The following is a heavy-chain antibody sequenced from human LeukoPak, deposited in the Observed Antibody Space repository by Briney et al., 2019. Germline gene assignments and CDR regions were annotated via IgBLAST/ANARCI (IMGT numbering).Heavy chain of an antibody. CDR3: ARALNYGSGSYHNGRYHYYYMDV. V-gene: IGHV1-69*13. Sequence: SVKVSCKASGGTFSSYAISWVRQAPGQGLEWMGGIIPIFGTANYAQKFQGRVTITADESTSTAYMELSSLRSEDTAVYYCARALNYGSGSYHNGRYHYYYMDVWGKGTTVTISS. D-gene: IGHD3-10*01. J-gene: IGHJ6*03. CDR1: GGTFSSYA. CDR2: IIPIFGTA.